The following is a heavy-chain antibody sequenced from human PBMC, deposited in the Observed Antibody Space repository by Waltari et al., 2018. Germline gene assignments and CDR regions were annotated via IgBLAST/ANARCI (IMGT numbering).Heavy chain of an antibody. J-gene: IGHJ4*02. CDR1: GASINNTSYY. CDR2: FSSGGRT. Sequence: QLQLQESGPGLVKPSETLSLTCTVSGASINNTSYYWGWIRQPPGKGLAWIGRFSSGGRTVQNPSLKSRLTISVDTSKNRFSLNLSSVTVADTALYYCARHGGWEVDYWGQGALVTVSS. D-gene: IGHD6-19*01. CDR3: ARHGGWEVDY. V-gene: IGHV4-39*01.